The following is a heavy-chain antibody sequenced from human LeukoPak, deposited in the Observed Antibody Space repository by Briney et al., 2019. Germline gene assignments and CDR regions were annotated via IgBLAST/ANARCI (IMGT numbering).Heavy chain of an antibody. Sequence: PSETMSLTWTVAGGSISTSTYYWGWIRQPPGKGLEWIGNIFYSGSTYYSPSLKSRVTISLVTSRNQFPLKLSSVTAADTAVYYCAREAYYYDSSGQNTLGYWGQGNLVTVSS. CDR1: GGSISTSTYY. CDR3: AREAYYYDSSGQNTLGY. J-gene: IGHJ4*02. D-gene: IGHD3-22*01. CDR2: IFYSGST. V-gene: IGHV4-39*06.